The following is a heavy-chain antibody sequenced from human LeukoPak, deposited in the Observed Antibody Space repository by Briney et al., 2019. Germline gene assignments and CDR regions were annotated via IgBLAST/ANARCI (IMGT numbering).Heavy chain of an antibody. Sequence: GGSLRLSCAASGFTFSSYAMSWVRQAAGKGLEWVSAISGSGGSTYYADSVKGRFTISRDNSKNTLYLQMNSLRAEDTAVYYCAKFLPTHIVVANYYFDYWGQGTLVTVSS. J-gene: IGHJ4*02. V-gene: IGHV3-23*01. CDR3: AKFLPTHIVVANYYFDY. CDR2: ISGSGGST. CDR1: GFTFSSYA. D-gene: IGHD2-21*01.